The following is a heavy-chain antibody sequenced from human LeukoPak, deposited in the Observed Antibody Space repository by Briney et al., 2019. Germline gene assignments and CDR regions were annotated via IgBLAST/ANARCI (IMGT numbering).Heavy chain of an antibody. Sequence: SETLSLTCAVYGGSFSGYYWSWIRQPPGKGLEWIGEINHSGSTNYNPSLKSRVTISVDTSKNQFSLKLSSVTAADTAVYYCARGTALTTIFGVSTQTNDAFDIWGQGTMVTVSS. D-gene: IGHD3-3*01. CDR1: GGSFSGYY. CDR3: ARGTALTTIFGVSTQTNDAFDI. CDR2: INHSGST. J-gene: IGHJ3*02. V-gene: IGHV4-34*01.